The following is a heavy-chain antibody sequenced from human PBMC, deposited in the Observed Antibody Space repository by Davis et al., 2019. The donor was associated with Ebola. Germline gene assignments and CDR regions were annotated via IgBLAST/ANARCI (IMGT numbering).Heavy chain of an antibody. CDR1: GGSFSGYY. V-gene: IGHV4-34*01. Sequence: PSETLSLTCAVYGGSFSGYYWSWIRQPPGKGLEWIGEINHSGSTNYNPSLKSRVTISVDTSKNQFSLKLSSVTAADTAVYYCARGDDFWSGYYTRRAVTYYFDYWGQGTLVTVSS. D-gene: IGHD3-3*01. J-gene: IGHJ4*02. CDR2: INHSGST. CDR3: ARGDDFWSGYYTRRAVTYYFDY.